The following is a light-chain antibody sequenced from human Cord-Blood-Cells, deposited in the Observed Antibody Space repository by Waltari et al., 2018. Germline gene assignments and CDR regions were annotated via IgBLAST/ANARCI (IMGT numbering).Light chain of an antibody. J-gene: IGLJ2*01. Sequence: SSDLTRDPPVSVALGQTVRTPCQGDSLRSYYATWYQQKPVQAPVLVIYGKTNRPSGIPDRFSGSSSGNTASLTITGAQAEDEADYYCNSRDSSGNHVVFGGGTKLTVL. V-gene: IGLV3-19*01. CDR2: GKT. CDR3: NSRDSSGNHVV. CDR1: SLRSYY.